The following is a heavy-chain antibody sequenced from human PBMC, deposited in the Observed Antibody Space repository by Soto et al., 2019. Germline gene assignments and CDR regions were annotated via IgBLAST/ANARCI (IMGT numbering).Heavy chain of an antibody. V-gene: IGHV4-4*08. J-gene: IGHJ6*02. CDR3: ASSAGHPGDFFYYNGMDV. Sequence: SESLALTCSVSCASLRTYSCPWVRQLPCEVLEWIGYVYTPDYTRYNSSLKSRVTISVDTSRSQFSLMLNSVTAADTAVYYCASSAGHPGDFFYYNGMDVWGQGTTVTVSS. CDR2: VYTPDYT. CDR1: CASLRTYS. D-gene: IGHD3-10*01.